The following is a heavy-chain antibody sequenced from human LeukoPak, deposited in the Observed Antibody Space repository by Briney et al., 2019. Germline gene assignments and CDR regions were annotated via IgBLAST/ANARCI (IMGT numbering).Heavy chain of an antibody. V-gene: IGHV3-30-3*01. D-gene: IGHD5-12*01. Sequence: GGSLRLSCAASGFTFSSYAMHWVRQAPGKGLEWVAVISYDGSNKYYADSVKGRFTISRDNSKNTLYLQMNSLRAEDTAVYYCARGGRIVATPFFDYWGQGTLVTVSS. CDR1: GFTFSSYA. CDR2: ISYDGSNK. J-gene: IGHJ4*02. CDR3: ARGGRIVATPFFDY.